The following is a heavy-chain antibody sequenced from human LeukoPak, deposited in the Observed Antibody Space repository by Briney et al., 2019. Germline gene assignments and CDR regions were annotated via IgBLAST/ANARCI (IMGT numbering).Heavy chain of an antibody. J-gene: IGHJ4*02. CDR1: GFTFSSYS. CDR3: ARYDFWSGYSQSDYFDY. D-gene: IGHD3-3*01. CDR2: ISSSSSTI. V-gene: IGHV3-48*04. Sequence: GGSLRLSCAASGFTFSSYSMNWVRQAPGKGLEWVSYISSSSSTIYYADSVKGRFTISRDNAKNSLYLQMNSLRAEDTAVYYCARYDFWSGYSQSDYFDYWGQGTLVTVSS.